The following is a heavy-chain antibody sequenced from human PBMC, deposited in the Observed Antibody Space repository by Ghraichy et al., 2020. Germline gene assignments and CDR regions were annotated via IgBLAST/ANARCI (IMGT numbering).Heavy chain of an antibody. J-gene: IGHJ6*02. D-gene: IGHD3-3*01. Sequence: SQTLSLTCSVSGGSIDSGPYSWTRIRQTPGKALEWIGYIFHSGSAYYNPSFDSRVTISIDRSRNKFSLELTSATAADTAVYYCAILASSSVDVWGPGITVTLSS. CDR1: GGSIDSGPYS. CDR3: AILASSSVDV. V-gene: IGHV4-30-2*01. CDR2: IFHSGSA.